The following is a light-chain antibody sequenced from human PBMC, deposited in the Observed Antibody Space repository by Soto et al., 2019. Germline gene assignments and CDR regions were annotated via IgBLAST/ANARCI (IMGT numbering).Light chain of an antibody. Sequence: VLTQPASLSVSPGQSISISCTRTSSDVGGYNYVSWYQQHPGKAPKLMIYDVSNRPSGVSNRFSGSKSGNTASLTISGLQAEDEADYYCSSYTSSSTQVFGNGTKVTVL. CDR2: DVS. V-gene: IGLV2-14*01. J-gene: IGLJ1*01. CDR3: SSYTSSSTQV. CDR1: SSDVGGYNY.